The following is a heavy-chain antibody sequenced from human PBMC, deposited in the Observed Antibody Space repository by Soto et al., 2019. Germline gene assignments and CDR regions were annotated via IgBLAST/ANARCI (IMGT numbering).Heavy chain of an antibody. D-gene: IGHD3-10*01. CDR3: ATTSAYLPDY. V-gene: IGHV4-39*01. CDR1: GGSISSSSYY. Sequence: QLQLQESGPGLVKPSETLSLTCTVSGGSISSSSYYWGWIRQPPGKGLEWIGSIYYSGSTYYNPSLKSRVTISVDTSKNQFSLKLSSVTATDTAVYYCATTSAYLPDYWGQGTLVTVSS. CDR2: IYYSGST. J-gene: IGHJ4*02.